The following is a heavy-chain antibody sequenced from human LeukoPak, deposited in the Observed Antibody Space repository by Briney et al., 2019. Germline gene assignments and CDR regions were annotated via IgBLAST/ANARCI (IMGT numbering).Heavy chain of an antibody. V-gene: IGHV4-34*01. CDR1: GVSFSGYY. CDR2: INHSGST. J-gene: IGHJ4*02. D-gene: IGHD6-6*01. CDR3: ASHPFEYSSSSFDY. Sequence: SETLSLTCAVYGVSFSGYYWSWIRQPPGKGLEWIGEINHSGSTNYNPSLKSRVTISVDTSKNRFSLKLSSVTAADTAVYYCASHPFEYSSSSFDYWGQGTLVTVSS.